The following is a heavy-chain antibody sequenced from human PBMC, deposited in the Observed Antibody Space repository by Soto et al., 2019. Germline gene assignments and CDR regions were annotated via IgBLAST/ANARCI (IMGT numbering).Heavy chain of an antibody. D-gene: IGHD2-2*02. V-gene: IGHV1-2*02. Sequence: ASVKVSCKASGHTFTGYYMRWVRQAPGQGLEWMGWINPNSGGTNYAQNFQGRVTMTRDTSISTAYMELSRLRSDDTAVYYCARDQWSVVPGGIRDYYIMDVWGQGTTVTVSS. CDR3: ARDQWSVVPGGIRDYYIMDV. CDR2: INPNSGGT. CDR1: GHTFTGYY. J-gene: IGHJ6*02.